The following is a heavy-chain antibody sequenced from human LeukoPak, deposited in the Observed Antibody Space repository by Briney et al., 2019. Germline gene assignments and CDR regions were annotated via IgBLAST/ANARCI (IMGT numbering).Heavy chain of an antibody. CDR1: EFTFSNFW. D-gene: IGHD1-26*01. V-gene: IGHV3-7*01. CDR3: ARDSGSCRGCAFDI. Sequence: GGSLRLSCAASEFTFSNFWMSWVRQAPGKGLEWEANTNTDGSEKYYVDSVKGRVTISRDNAMNFLYLQLNSLRVDDTAVYYCARDSGSCRGCAFDIWGQGTVVTVSS. J-gene: IGHJ3*02. CDR2: TNTDGSEK.